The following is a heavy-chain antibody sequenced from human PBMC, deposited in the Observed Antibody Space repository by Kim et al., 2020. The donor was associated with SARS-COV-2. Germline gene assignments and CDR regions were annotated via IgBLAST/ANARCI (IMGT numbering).Heavy chain of an antibody. Sequence: SETLSLTCTVSGGSISSGGYYWSWIRQHPGKGLEWIGYIYYSGSTYYNPSLKSRVTISVDTSKNQFSLKLSSVTAADTAVYYCARDYCSSTSCYVNRYFDYWGQGTLVTVSS. J-gene: IGHJ4*02. D-gene: IGHD2-2*01. V-gene: IGHV4-31*03. CDR1: GGSISSGGYY. CDR3: ARDYCSSTSCYVNRYFDY. CDR2: IYYSGST.